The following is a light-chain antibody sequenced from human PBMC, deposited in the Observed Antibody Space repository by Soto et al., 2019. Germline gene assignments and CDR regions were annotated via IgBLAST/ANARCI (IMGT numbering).Light chain of an antibody. J-gene: IGKJ4*01. CDR2: AAS. Sequence: IQLTQSPSFLSASVGDRVNITCRASQGISSYLAWYQQKPGKAPKLLFYAASTLKSGVPSRFSGSGSGTEFTLTISSLQPEDLATYYCQQLNSYPLTVGGGTKVETK. CDR1: QGISSY. CDR3: QQLNSYPLT. V-gene: IGKV1-9*01.